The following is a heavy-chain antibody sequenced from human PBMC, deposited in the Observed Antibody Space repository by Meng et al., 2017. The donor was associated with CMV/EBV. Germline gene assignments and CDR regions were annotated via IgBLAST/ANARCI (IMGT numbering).Heavy chain of an antibody. CDR2: ISVYNGNT. D-gene: IGHD6-13*01. J-gene: IGHJ4*02. V-gene: IGHV1-18*01. CDR3: ARVGPRSSSSRGYFDY. Sequence: ASVKVSCKASGYTFTSYGISWVRQAPGQGLEWMGWISVYNGNTNYAKKFQGRVTMTTDTSTRTAYMELRSLRSDDTAVYYCARVGPRSSSSRGYFDYWGQGTLVTVSS. CDR1: GYTFTSYG.